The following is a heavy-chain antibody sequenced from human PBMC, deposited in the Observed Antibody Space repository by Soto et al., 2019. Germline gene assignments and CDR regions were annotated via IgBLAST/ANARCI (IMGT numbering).Heavy chain of an antibody. V-gene: IGHV4-59*01. CDR2: IYYSGST. J-gene: IGHJ4*02. D-gene: IGHD6-19*01. CDR1: GGSLSSYY. CDR3: ARDLLGSVAGFDF. Sequence: PSETLSLTCVVSGGSLSSYYWSWIRQPPGKGLEWIGYIYYSGSTNYNPSLKSRVTISVDTSKNQFSLKLSSVTAADTAVYYCARDLLGSVAGFDFWGQGTLVTVSS.